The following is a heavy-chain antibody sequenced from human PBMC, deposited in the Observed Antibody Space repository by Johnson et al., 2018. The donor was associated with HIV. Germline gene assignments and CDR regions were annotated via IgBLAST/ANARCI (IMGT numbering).Heavy chain of an antibody. CDR1: GFTFSSYW. D-gene: IGHD1-1*01. J-gene: IGHJ3*02. CDR2: INSDGSST. Sequence: VQLVESGGGVVQPGRSLRLSCAASGFTFSSYWMHWVRQAPGKGLVWVSRINSDGSSTSYADSVKGRFTISSDNSKNTLYLQMNSLRAEDTAVYYCANPTGSDAFDIWGQGTMVTVSS. CDR3: ANPTGSDAFDI. V-gene: IGHV3-74*02.